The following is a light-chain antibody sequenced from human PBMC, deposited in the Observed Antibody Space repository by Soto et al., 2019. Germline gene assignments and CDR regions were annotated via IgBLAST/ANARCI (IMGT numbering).Light chain of an antibody. V-gene: IGLV2-14*01. CDR1: SSDVGIYNF. CDR3: SSFTTSSTWV. J-gene: IGLJ3*02. CDR2: EVR. Sequence: QSVLTQPASVSGSPGQSITISCTGTSSDVGIYNFVSWFQQYPDKAPKLVISEVRNRPSGVSDRFSGSKSGNTASLTISGLQTEDEADYYCSSFTTSSTWVFGGGIKLTVL.